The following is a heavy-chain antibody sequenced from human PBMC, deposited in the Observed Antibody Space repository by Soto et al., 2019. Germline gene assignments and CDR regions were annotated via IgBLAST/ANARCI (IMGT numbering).Heavy chain of an antibody. Sequence: QITLKESGPTLVKPTQTLTLTCTFSGFSLSTTGVGVGWIRQPPGKALEWLAVIYWDDDKWYRPSLKTRLTITKDTYKNQVVLTMTNMDTVDTATYYCARREAVTYALDMWGQGTMVTVSS. D-gene: IGHD4-17*01. CDR3: ARREAVTYALDM. CDR2: IYWDDDK. J-gene: IGHJ3*02. V-gene: IGHV2-5*02. CDR1: GFSLSTTGVG.